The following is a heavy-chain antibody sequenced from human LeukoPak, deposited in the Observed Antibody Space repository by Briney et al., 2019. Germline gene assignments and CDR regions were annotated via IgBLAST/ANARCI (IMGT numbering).Heavy chain of an antibody. J-gene: IGHJ4*02. Sequence: SQTLSLTCIVSGASITSGTYYWTWIRQPAGKGLEWIGRIYAGGSTNYNPSLKSRLTMSIDTSKNQFSLKLSSVTVADTAIYYCARVHHPGAAGPWGLDSWGQGILVTVSS. CDR2: IYAGGST. CDR3: ARVHHPGAAGPWGLDS. CDR1: GASITSGTYY. D-gene: IGHD6-13*01. V-gene: IGHV4-61*02.